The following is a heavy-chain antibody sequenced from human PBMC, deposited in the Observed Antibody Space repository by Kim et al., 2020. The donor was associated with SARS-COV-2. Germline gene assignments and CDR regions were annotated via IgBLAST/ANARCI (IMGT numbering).Heavy chain of an antibody. V-gene: IGHV1-2*04. J-gene: IGHJ4*02. CDR1: GYTFTGYY. CDR3: ARASIFFGELSLYFDY. CDR2: INPNSGGT. D-gene: IGHD3-10*01. Sequence: ASVKVSCKASGYTFTGYYMHWVQQAPGQGLEWMGWINPNSGGTNYAQKFQGWVTMTRDTSISTAYMELSRLRSDDTAVYYCARASIFFGELSLYFDYWGQGTLVTVSS.